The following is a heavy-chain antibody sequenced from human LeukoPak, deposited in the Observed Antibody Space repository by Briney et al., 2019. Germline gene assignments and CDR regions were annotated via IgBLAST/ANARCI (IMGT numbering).Heavy chain of an antibody. V-gene: IGHV3-23*01. CDR1: GFTFSSYA. J-gene: IGHJ4*02. Sequence: GGSLRLSCAASGFTFSSYAMSWVRQAPGKGLEWVSAISGSGGSTYYADSVKGRFTISRDNSKNTLYLQMNSLRAEDTAVYYCAKGTHSSSWYELDYWGQGTLVTVSS. CDR3: AKGTHSSSWYELDY. CDR2: ISGSGGST. D-gene: IGHD6-13*01.